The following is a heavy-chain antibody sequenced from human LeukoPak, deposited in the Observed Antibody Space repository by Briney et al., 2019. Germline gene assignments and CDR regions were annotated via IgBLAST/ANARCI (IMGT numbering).Heavy chain of an antibody. J-gene: IGHJ3*02. CDR3: ARVVGAFDI. V-gene: IGHV1-69*04. Sequence: ASVKVSCKASGYTFTSYGISWVRQAPGQGLEWMGRIIPILGIANYAQKFQGRVTITADKSTSTAYMELSSLRSEDTAVYYCARVVGAFDIWGQGTMVTVSS. D-gene: IGHD2-15*01. CDR1: GYTFTSYG. CDR2: IIPILGIA.